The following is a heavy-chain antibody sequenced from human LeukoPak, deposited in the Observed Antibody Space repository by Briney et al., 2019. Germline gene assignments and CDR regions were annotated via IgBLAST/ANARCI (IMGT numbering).Heavy chain of an antibody. D-gene: IGHD1-26*01. Sequence: PGGSLRLSCAASGFTFSHYSMIWVRQAPGKGLEWVSSISSGSTYIHYADSLKGRFTIYRDNAKDSLYLQMNSLRAEDTAVYYFATYSGSYSLDYWGQGTLVTVSS. CDR2: ISSGSTYI. CDR3: ATYSGSYSLDY. J-gene: IGHJ4*02. CDR1: GFTFSHYS. V-gene: IGHV3-21*01.